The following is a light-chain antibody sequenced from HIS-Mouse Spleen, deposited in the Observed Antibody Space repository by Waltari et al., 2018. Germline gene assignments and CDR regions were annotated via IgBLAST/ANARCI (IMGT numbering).Light chain of an antibody. CDR2: GKN. J-gene: IGLJ2*01. CDR1: STRSQY. CDR3: NSRDSSGNHVV. V-gene: IGLV3-19*01. Sequence: SSELTQDPAVSVALVQPVRITCPGVSTRSQYASRYQHTPGQDPVIVIYGKNNRPSGIPDRFSGSSSGNTASLTITGAQAEDEADYYCNSRDSSGNHVVFGGGTKLTVL.